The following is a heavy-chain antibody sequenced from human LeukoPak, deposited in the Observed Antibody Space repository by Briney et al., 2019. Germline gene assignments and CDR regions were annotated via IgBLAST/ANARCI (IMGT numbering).Heavy chain of an antibody. J-gene: IGHJ5*01. V-gene: IGHV4-34*01. CDR2: INHSGSA. Sequence: PSETLSLTCAVYGESFSGHFWIWIRQPPGKGLEWIGEINHSGSANYNPSLKSRVTISVDTSKNQFSLRVNSATAADTAVYYCARGGRGVPAARRFKGGNWFDSWGQGTLVTV. CDR3: ARGGRGVPAARRFKGGNWFDS. D-gene: IGHD2-2*01. CDR1: GESFSGHF.